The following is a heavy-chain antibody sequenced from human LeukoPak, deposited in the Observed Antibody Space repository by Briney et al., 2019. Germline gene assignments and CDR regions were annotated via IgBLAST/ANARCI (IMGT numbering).Heavy chain of an antibody. CDR2: IYYSGST. J-gene: IGHJ4*02. D-gene: IGHD5-18*01. CDR1: SGSISSSSYF. Sequence: PSETLSLTCTVSSGSISSSSYFWGWIRQPPGKGLEWIGSIYYSGSTYYNPSLKSRVTISVDTSKNQFSLKLSSVTAADTAVYYCASPGYSYGISFDYWGQGTLVTVSS. CDR3: ASPGYSYGISFDY. V-gene: IGHV4-39*01.